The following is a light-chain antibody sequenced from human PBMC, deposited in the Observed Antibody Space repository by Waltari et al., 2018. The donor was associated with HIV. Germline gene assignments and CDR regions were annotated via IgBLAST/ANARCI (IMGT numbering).Light chain of an antibody. V-gene: IGKV4-1*01. Sequence: DIEVTQSPDSLAVPLGARATINCKSSQSVLYRSNNRNYLAWFQQKPGQSPKLLISWASARESGVPARFSGGGSGTDFTLTIRSLQAEDVATYYCQQYSTFPWTFGQGTKVEIK. J-gene: IGKJ1*01. CDR3: QQYSTFPWT. CDR2: WAS. CDR1: QSVLYRSNNRNY.